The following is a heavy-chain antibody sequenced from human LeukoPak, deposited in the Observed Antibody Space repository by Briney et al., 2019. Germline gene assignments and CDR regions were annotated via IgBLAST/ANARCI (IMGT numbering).Heavy chain of an antibody. J-gene: IGHJ4*02. CDR1: GDSVSSNSAA. CDR2: TYYRSKWYN. Sequence: SQTLSLTCAISGDSVSSNSAAWNWIRQSPSRGLEWLGSTYYRSKWYNDYAVSVKSRITINPDTSKNQFSLELSSVTPEDTAVYYCARDQEAAAGTDYWGQGTLVTVSS. D-gene: IGHD6-13*01. CDR3: ARDQEAAAGTDY. V-gene: IGHV6-1*01.